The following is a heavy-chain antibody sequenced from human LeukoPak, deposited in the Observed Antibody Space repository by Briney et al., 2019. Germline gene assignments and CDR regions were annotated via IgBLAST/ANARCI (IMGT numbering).Heavy chain of an antibody. V-gene: IGHV4-39*07. CDR1: GGSISSSSYY. CDR2: IYYSGST. J-gene: IGHJ6*02. Sequence: PSETLSLTCTVSGGSISSSSYYWGWIRQPPGKGLEWIGNIYYSGSTYCNPSLKSRVTISVDTSKNQFSLKLSSVTAADTAVYYCARGANFDLHGMDVWGQGITVTVSS. CDR3: ARGANFDLHGMDV.